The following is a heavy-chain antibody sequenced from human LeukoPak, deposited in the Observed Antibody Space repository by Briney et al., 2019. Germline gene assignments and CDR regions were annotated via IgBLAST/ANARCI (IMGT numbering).Heavy chain of an antibody. CDR1: GGSISSSSYY. D-gene: IGHD5-18*01. CDR2: IYYSGST. J-gene: IGHJ4*02. CDR3: ARHLSGTTMAHYFDF. Sequence: SETLSLTCTVSGGSISSSSYYWGWIRQPPGKGLEWIGSIYYSGSTNYNPSLKSRVSISVDTSKNHVSLKLTSVTATDTAVYYCARHLSGTTMAHYFDFWGQGTLVPVSS. V-gene: IGHV4-39*01.